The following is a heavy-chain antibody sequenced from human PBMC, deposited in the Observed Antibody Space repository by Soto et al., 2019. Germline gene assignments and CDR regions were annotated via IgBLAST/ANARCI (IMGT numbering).Heavy chain of an antibody. CDR3: AKGPHDYGDYINEYFQH. V-gene: IGHV3-23*01. J-gene: IGHJ1*01. D-gene: IGHD4-17*01. CDR2: ISGSGGST. CDR1: GFTFSSYA. Sequence: GGSLRLSCAASGFTFSSYAMSWVRQAPGKGLEWVSAISGSGGSTYYADSVKGRFTISRDNSKNTLYLQMNSLRAEDTAVYYCAKGPHDYGDYINEYFQHWGQGTLVTVSS.